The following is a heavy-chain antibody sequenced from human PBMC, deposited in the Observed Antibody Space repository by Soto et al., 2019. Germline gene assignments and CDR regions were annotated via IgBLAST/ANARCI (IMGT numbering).Heavy chain of an antibody. CDR1: GYTFTSYG. CDR2: ISAYHGNT. Sequence: QVQLVQSGAEVKKPGASVKVSCKASGYTFTSYGISWVLQAPGQGLEWMGWISAYHGNTNYAQKLQGRVTMTTDTSTSTGYMELRSLRSDDTAVYYCARTTRSLLPKPDYWGQGTLVTVSS. J-gene: IGHJ4*02. V-gene: IGHV1-18*01. D-gene: IGHD1-1*01. CDR3: ARTTRSLLPKPDY.